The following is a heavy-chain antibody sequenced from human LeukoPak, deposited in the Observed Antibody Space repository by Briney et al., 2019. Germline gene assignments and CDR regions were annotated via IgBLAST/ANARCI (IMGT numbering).Heavy chain of an antibody. Sequence: SVKVSCKASGDTFNSYAISWVRHAPGQGLEWMGGIIPISGTANYAQKFQGRVTITADESTSAAYMELSSLRSEDTAVYYCARAGSFCGGDCYVSQHWGQGTLVTVSS. D-gene: IGHD2-21*01. CDR3: ARAGSFCGGDCYVSQH. J-gene: IGHJ1*01. V-gene: IGHV1-69*13. CDR1: GDTFNSYA. CDR2: IIPISGTA.